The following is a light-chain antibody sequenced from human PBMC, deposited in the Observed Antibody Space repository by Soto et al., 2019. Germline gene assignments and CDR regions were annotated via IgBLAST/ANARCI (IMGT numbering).Light chain of an antibody. CDR3: QQSYSTPLT. V-gene: IGKV1-39*01. J-gene: IGKJ4*01. CDR2: AAS. Sequence: HMTQAPYWLCASVGSIVSITWWASQSISSYLNWYQQKPGKAPKLLIYAASSLQSGVPSRFSGSGSGTDLTLTISSLHPQDVATFYSQQSYSTPLTFGGGTQVDIK. CDR1: QSISSY.